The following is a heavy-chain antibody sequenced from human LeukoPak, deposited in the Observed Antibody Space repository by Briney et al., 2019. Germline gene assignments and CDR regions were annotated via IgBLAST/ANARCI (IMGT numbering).Heavy chain of an antibody. D-gene: IGHD6-19*01. CDR2: ISCDGSNE. V-gene: IGHV3-30*18. CDR1: GFTFRSYE. J-gene: IGHJ5*01. Sequence: TGGALRLSCSASGFTFRSYERKWVRQAPGKGLEWLAVISCDGSNEYYADSVKGRFTSSRDNSNNTVDLHMNSLRAEDTAVYYCAKDSYSSGFHDSWGQGTLVRVSS. CDR3: AKDSYSSGFHDS.